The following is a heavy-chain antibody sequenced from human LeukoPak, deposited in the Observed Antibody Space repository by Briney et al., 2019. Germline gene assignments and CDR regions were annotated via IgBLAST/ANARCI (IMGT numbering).Heavy chain of an antibody. Sequence: SETLSLTCAVYGGSFSGYYWSWIRQPPGKGLEWIGEINHSGSTNYNPSLKSRVTISVDTSKNQFSLKLSSVTAADTAVHYCARVPHGYWGQGTLVTVSS. CDR3: ARVPHGY. CDR1: GGSFSGYY. V-gene: IGHV4-34*01. CDR2: INHSGST. J-gene: IGHJ4*02.